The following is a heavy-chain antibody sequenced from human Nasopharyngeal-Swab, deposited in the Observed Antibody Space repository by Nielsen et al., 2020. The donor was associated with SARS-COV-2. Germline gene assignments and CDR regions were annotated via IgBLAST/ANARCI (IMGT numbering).Heavy chain of an antibody. CDR3: ARVGPDIVVVVAAAPDY. D-gene: IGHD2-15*01. CDR2: ISAYNGNT. CDR1: GYTFTSYG. Sequence: ASVKVSCKASGYTFTSYGISWVRQAPGQGLEWMGWISAYNGNTNYAQKLQGRVTMTTDTSTSPAYMELRSLRSDDTAVYYCARVGPDIVVVVAAAPDYWGQGTLVTVSS. V-gene: IGHV1-18*01. J-gene: IGHJ4*02.